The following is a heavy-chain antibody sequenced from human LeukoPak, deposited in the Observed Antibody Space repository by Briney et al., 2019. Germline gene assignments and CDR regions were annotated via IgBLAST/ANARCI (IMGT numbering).Heavy chain of an antibody. D-gene: IGHD1/OR15-1a*01. CDR1: GYLVSDYY. CDR3: ARVRNNACDY. J-gene: IGHJ4*02. V-gene: IGHV1-2*02. Sequence: ASVTVSCKTSGYLVSDYYMHWVRQAPGQGLEWMGWLRGDTGDTDSPQKFKGRGTMTRDTATNTAYMQLSRLTYDDTAIYFCARVRNNACDYWGQGTLVTVSS. CDR2: LRGDTGDT.